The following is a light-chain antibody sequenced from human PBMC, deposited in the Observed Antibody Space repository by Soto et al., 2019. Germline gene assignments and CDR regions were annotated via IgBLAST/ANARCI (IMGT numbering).Light chain of an antibody. CDR1: SSDVGGYNY. CDR3: AVWDDGLNGWV. Sequence: QSALTQPASVSGSPGQSITISCTGTSSDVGGYNYVSWYQQHPGKAPKLMIYEVSNRPSGVSNRFSGSKSDTSASLSISGLLSADEADYYCAVWDDGLNGWVFGGGTQLTVL. CDR2: EVS. V-gene: IGLV2-14*01. J-gene: IGLJ3*02.